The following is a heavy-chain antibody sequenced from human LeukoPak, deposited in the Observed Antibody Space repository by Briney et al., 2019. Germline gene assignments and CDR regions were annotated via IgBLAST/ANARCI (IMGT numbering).Heavy chain of an antibody. Sequence: GGSLRLSCAASGFTVSSNYMTWVRQAPGKGLEWVSVIYSGSSTYYADSVKGRFTISRDNSKNTLYLQMNSLRAEDTAVYYCARTYYYYYYMDVWGKGTTVTVS. CDR3: ARTYYYYYYMDV. CDR2: IYSGSST. CDR1: GFTVSSNY. V-gene: IGHV3-53*01. J-gene: IGHJ6*03.